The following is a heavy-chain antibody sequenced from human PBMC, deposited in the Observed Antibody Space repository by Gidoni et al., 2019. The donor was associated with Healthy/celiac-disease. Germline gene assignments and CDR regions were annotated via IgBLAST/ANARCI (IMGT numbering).Heavy chain of an antibody. D-gene: IGHD5-12*01. Sequence: EVQLVESGGGLVQPGGSLRLSCAASGFTFSSYAMHWVRQAPGKGLEYVSAISSNGGSTYYANSVKGRFTISRDNSKNTLYLQMGSLRAEDMAVYYCARTSGWLQPVDYWGQGTLVTVSS. CDR2: ISSNGGST. V-gene: IGHV3-64*01. CDR3: ARTSGWLQPVDY. CDR1: GFTFSSYA. J-gene: IGHJ4*02.